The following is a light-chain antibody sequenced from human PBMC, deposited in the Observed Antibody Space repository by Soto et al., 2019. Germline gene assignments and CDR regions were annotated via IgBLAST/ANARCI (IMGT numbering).Light chain of an antibody. V-gene: IGLV1-47*02. CDR1: TSNIGSNY. Sequence: QSVLTQPPSASGTPGQRVTISCSGDTSNIGSNYVYWYQQLPGTAPKLLIYSNYLRPSGVPDRFSGSKSGTSASLAIGGLRSEDEADYYCAAWDDSLSGPLFGGGTKLTVL. J-gene: IGLJ2*01. CDR2: SNY. CDR3: AAWDDSLSGPL.